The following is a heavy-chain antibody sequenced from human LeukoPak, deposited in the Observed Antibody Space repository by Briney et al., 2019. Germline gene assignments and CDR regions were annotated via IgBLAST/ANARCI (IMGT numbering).Heavy chain of an antibody. CDR1: GGSISSGGYY. CDR2: IYHSGST. Sequence: SETLSLTCTVSGGSISSGGYYWSWIRQPPGKGLEWIGYIYHSGSTFYNPSLKSRVTISVDRSKNQFSLKLGSVTAADTAVYYCASIPSYYFDYWGQGTLVTVSS. J-gene: IGHJ4*02. V-gene: IGHV4-30-2*01. CDR3: ASIPSYYFDY. D-gene: IGHD6-6*01.